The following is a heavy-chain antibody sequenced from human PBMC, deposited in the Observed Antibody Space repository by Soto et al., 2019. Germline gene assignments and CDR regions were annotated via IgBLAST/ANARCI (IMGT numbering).Heavy chain of an antibody. CDR2: IYWNDDN. Sequence: GTTRVNPTQTLTLTFTFSGFSLSTSGVGVGCFRQPPGKALEWLALIYWNDDNRYIPSLKSRLTITKDTFKNQVVLTMTNMDPVDTATYYCAHSIRAYYYDSSGYEMSYWYFDLWGRGTLVTVSS. CDR3: AHSIRAYYYDSSGYEMSYWYFDL. D-gene: IGHD3-22*01. V-gene: IGHV2-5*01. J-gene: IGHJ2*01. CDR1: GFSLSTSGVG.